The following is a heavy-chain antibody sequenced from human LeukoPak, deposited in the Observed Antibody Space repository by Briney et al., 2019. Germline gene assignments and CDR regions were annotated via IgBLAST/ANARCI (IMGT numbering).Heavy chain of an antibody. CDR1: GGSISSGGYS. Sequence: KPSQTLSLTCAVSGGSISSGGYSWSWIRQPPGKGLEWIGYIYDSRSTYYDPSLKSRVTISVDRSKNQLSLKLSSETAADTAVYYCARASRITMVRGVTITDSYYFDFWGQGTLVTVSS. V-gene: IGHV4-30-2*01. D-gene: IGHD3-10*01. CDR2: IYDSRST. CDR3: ARASRITMVRGVTITDSYYFDF. J-gene: IGHJ4*02.